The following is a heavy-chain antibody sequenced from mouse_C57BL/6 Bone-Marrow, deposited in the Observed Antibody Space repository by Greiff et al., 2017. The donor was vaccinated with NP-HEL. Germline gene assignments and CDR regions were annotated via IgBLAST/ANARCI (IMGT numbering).Heavy chain of an antibody. CDR1: GYTFTSYG. CDR3: ARGIYYGSSYSYWYFDV. J-gene: IGHJ1*03. D-gene: IGHD1-1*01. Sequence: VKLMESGAELARPGASVKLSCKASGYTFTSYGISWVKQRTGQGLEWIGEIYPRSGNTYYNEKFKGKATLTADKSSSTAYMELRSLTSEDSAVYFCARGIYYGSSYSYWYFDVWGTGTTVTVSS. CDR2: IYPRSGNT. V-gene: IGHV1-81*01.